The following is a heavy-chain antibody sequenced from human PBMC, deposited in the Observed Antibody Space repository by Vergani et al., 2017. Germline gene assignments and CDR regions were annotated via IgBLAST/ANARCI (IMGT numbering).Heavy chain of an antibody. D-gene: IGHD6-13*01. J-gene: IGHJ4*02. V-gene: IGHV3-23*04. CDR1: GFTFSNAW. CDR3: AKDVVAAAGPGGD. Sequence: EVQLVESGGGLVKPGGSLRLSCAASGFTFSNAWMSWVRQAPGKGLEWVSAISGSGGSTYYADSVKGRFTISRDNSKNTLYLQMNSLRAEDTAVYYCAKDVVAAAGPGGDWGQGTLVTVSS. CDR2: ISGSGGST.